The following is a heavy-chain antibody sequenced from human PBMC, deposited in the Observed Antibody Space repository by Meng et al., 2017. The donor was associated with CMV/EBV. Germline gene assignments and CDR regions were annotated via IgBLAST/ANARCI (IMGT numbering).Heavy chain of an antibody. V-gene: IGHV4-34*01. D-gene: IGHD6-13*01. Sequence: SETLSLTCAVYGGSSSGYYWSWIRQPPGKGLEWIGEINHSGSTNYNPSLKSRVTISVDTSKNQFSLKLSSVTAADTAVYYCARGDSSSWYSVYYYYYYGMDVWGQGTTVTVSS. CDR2: INHSGST. CDR3: ARGDSSSWYSVYYYYYYGMDV. J-gene: IGHJ6*02. CDR1: GGSSSGYY.